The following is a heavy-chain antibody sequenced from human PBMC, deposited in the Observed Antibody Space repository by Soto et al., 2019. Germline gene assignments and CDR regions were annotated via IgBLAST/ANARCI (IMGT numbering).Heavy chain of an antibody. CDR1: GGTFSSYA. Sequence: QVQLVQSGAEVKKPGSSVKVSCKASGGTFSSYAISWVRQAPGQGLAWMGGIIPLFGTANYAQEFQGRVTIPADESTSTADMELISLRSEHTAVYYCARSGYSYGPLDHWGQGTLVTVST. J-gene: IGHJ4*02. CDR3: ARSGYSYGPLDH. D-gene: IGHD5-18*01. V-gene: IGHV1-69*01. CDR2: IIPLFGTA.